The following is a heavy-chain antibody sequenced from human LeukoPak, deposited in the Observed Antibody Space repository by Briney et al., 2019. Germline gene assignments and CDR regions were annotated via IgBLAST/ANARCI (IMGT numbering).Heavy chain of an antibody. CDR1: SGSISSYY. Sequence: SETLSLTCTVSSGSISSYYWSWIRQPPGKGLEWIGYIYYSGSTNYNPSLKSRVTISVDTSKNQFSLKLSSVTAADTAVYYCARALVFNYYDFWSGYYHWFDPWGQGTLVTVSS. CDR3: ARALVFNYYDFWSGYYHWFDP. D-gene: IGHD3-3*01. CDR2: IYYSGST. J-gene: IGHJ5*02. V-gene: IGHV4-59*01.